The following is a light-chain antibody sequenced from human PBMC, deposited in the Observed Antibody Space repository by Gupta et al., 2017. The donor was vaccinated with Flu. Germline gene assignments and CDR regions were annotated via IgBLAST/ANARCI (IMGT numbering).Light chain of an antibody. CDR2: DVS. J-gene: IGLJ1*01. CDR3: SSYAGSYTGF. V-gene: IGLV2-11*01. Sequence: QSALTQPRSVSGSPGQAGTISCTGTSSDVGGYNYVSWYQQHPGKAPKVRMYDVSKRPSGVPDRFSASKSGNTASLTISGLQADDEADYYCSSYAGSYTGFLGTGTTVTGL. CDR1: SSDVGGYNY.